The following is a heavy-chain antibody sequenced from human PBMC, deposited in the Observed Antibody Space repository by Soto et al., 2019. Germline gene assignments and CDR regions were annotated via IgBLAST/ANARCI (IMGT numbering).Heavy chain of an antibody. CDR2: ISAYNGNT. V-gene: IGHV1-18*01. D-gene: IGHD6-19*01. J-gene: IGHJ6*02. Sequence: QVQLVQSGAEVKKPGASVKVSCRASGYTFTSYVISWVRQAPAQGLEWMGWISAYNGNTNFAQKLQGRVPMTTDTSTRTASPALICVSPDGATASHSPTVVPPVDGPYGIDVRVQGDRVTV. CDR1: GYTFTSYV. CDR3: PTVVPPVDGPYGIDV.